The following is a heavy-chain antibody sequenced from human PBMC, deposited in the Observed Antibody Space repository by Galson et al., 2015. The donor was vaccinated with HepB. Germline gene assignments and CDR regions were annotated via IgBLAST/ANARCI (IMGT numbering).Heavy chain of an antibody. V-gene: IGHV1-2*05. CDR1: GYTFTGYY. CDR2: INPNSGGT. Sequence: SVKVSCKASGYTFTGYYMHWVRQAPGQGLEWMGRINPNSGGTNYAQKFQGRVTMTRDTSISTAYMELSRLRSDDTVVYYCARSTYYYDSSGYFLDYWGQGTLVTVSS. J-gene: IGHJ4*02. CDR3: ARSTYYYDSSGYFLDY. D-gene: IGHD3-22*01.